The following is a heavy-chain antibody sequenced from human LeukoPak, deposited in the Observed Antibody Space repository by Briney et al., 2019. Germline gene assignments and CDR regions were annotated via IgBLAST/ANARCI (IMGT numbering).Heavy chain of an antibody. Sequence: GESLKISCKGSGHSFTSYWIGWVRQMPGKGLEWMGIIYPGDSDTRYSPSFQGQVTISADKSTSTAYLQWSSLKASDTAMYYCARLHVTDLPSWHFDYWGQGTLVTVSS. CDR3: ARLHVTDLPSWHFDY. D-gene: IGHD1-20*01. J-gene: IGHJ4*02. V-gene: IGHV5-51*01. CDR1: GHSFTSYW. CDR2: IYPGDSDT.